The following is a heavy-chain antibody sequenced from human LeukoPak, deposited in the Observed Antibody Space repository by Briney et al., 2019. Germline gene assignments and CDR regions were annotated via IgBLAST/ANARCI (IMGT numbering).Heavy chain of an antibody. J-gene: IGHJ4*02. V-gene: IGHV3-74*01. D-gene: IGHD2-15*01. CDR2: IYSDGSST. Sequence: KAGGSLRLSCAASGFTFSSYWMHWVRQAPGKGLVWVSRIYSDGSSTSYADSVKGRFTISRDNSKNTLYLQMNSLRTEDTAVYYCAKTGTPEMCSGGSCYQYYFDYWGQGTLVTVSS. CDR3: AKTGTPEMCSGGSCYQYYFDY. CDR1: GFTFSSYW.